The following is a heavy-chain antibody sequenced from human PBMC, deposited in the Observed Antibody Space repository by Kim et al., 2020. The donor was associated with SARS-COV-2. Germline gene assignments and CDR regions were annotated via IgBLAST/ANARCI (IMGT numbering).Heavy chain of an antibody. V-gene: IGHV3-23*01. Sequence: SVRGRFTISRDNSKSSLYLQIDGLRAEDTAVYYCARIVYSVAGLISWYFDLWGRGTLVTVSS. CDR3: ARIVYSVAGLISWYFDL. D-gene: IGHD6-19*01. J-gene: IGHJ2*01.